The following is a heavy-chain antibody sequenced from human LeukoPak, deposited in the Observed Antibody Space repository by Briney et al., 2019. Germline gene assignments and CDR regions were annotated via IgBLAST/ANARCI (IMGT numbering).Heavy chain of an antibody. Sequence: PGGSLRLSCAASGFTFSSYAMSWVRQAPGKGLEWVSAISGSGGSTYYADSVKGRFTISRDNSKNTLYLQMNSLRAEDTAVYYCAKGGGRWLVQNWFDPWGQGTLVTVSS. CDR3: AKGGGRWLVQNWFDP. V-gene: IGHV3-23*01. D-gene: IGHD6-19*01. J-gene: IGHJ5*02. CDR1: GFTFSSYA. CDR2: ISGSGGST.